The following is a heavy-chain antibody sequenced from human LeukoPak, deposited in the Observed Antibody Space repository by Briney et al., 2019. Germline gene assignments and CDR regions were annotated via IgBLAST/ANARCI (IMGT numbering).Heavy chain of an antibody. CDR3: ARVSPLRGGSYYYYYYMDV. V-gene: IGHV3-33*01. CDR2: IWYDGSNK. CDR1: GFTFSSYG. D-gene: IGHD3-16*01. J-gene: IGHJ6*03. Sequence: GGSLRLSCAASGFTFSSYGMPWVRQAPGKGLEWVADIWYDGSNKYYADSVKGRFTISRDNSKNTLYLQMNNLRAEDTAVYYCARVSPLRGGSYYYYYYMDVWGKGTTVTVSS.